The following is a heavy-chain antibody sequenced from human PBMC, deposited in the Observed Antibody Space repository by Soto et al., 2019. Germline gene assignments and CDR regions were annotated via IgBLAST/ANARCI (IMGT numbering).Heavy chain of an antibody. J-gene: IGHJ4*02. CDR1: GYTFINYY. D-gene: IGHD2-21*02. Sequence: ASVKVSCKASGYTFINYYMHWVRQAPGQGFEWMGRISPKSGGTNYAQKFQGRVSMTWDTSLKTAYMELSSLMSDDTAVYYCARQVYTVVTPFDYWGQGALVTVSS. CDR2: ISPKSGGT. CDR3: ARQVYTVVTPFDY. V-gene: IGHV1-2*02.